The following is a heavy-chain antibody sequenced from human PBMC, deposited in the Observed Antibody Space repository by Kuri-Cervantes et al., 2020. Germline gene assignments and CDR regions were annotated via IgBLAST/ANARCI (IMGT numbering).Heavy chain of an antibody. CDR2: IWYDGSNK. CDR1: GCAFSIYG. J-gene: IGHJ6*03. D-gene: IGHD3-3*01. V-gene: IGHV3-33*01. Sequence: GGSLRLSCAASGCAFSIYGMHWVRQAPGKGLEWVAVIWYDGSNKYYADSVKGRFTISRDNAKNTLYLQMNSLRAEDTAVYYCARDFGAFWSGYYSQGGDMDVWGKGTTVTVSS. CDR3: ARDFGAFWSGYYSQGGDMDV.